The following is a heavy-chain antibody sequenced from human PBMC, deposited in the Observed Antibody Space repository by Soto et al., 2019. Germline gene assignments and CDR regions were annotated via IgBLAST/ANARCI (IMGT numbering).Heavy chain of an antibody. V-gene: IGHV3-30-3*01. D-gene: IGHD3-22*01. CDR3: ARDPSSYDSSGYWRGYFDY. CDR2: ISYDGSNK. CDR1: GFTISSYA. J-gene: IGHJ4*02. Sequence: QVQLVESGGGVVQPGRSLRLSCAASGFTISSYAMHWVRQAPGKGLEWVAVISYDGSNKYYADSVKGRFTISRDNSKNTLYLQMNSLRAEDTAVYYCARDPSSYDSSGYWRGYFDYWGQGTLVTVSS.